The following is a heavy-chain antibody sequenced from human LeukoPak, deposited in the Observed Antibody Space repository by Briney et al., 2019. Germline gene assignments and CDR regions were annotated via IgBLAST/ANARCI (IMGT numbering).Heavy chain of an antibody. D-gene: IGHD3-10*01. CDR2: IRNDASST. CDR1: GFTFSSYG. J-gene: IGHJ5*02. CDR3: AKRAGSAWSAGA. Sequence: GGSLRLSCAASGFTFSSYGMHWVRQAPGKGLDWVAYIRNDASSTYYADSVKGRFSISRDNSKNTVYLQMNSLIPEDTAVYYCAKRAGSAWSAGAWGQGTLVTVSS. V-gene: IGHV3-30*02.